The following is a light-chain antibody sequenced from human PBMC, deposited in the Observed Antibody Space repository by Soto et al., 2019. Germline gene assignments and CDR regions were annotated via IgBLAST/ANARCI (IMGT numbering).Light chain of an antibody. J-gene: IGKJ1*01. V-gene: IGKV1-5*01. CDR3: QQYNSYPWT. Sequence: DIQMTHSPSTLSASVGDIVTITCRASQSISSWLAWYQQKPGKAPKLLIYDAPSLESGVPSRFSGSGSGTEFTLTISSLQPDDFATYYCQQYNSYPWTFGQGTKVDIK. CDR2: DAP. CDR1: QSISSW.